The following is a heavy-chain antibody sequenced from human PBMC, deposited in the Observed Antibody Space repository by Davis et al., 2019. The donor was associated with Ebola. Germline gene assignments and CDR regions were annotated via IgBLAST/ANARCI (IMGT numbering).Heavy chain of an antibody. J-gene: IGHJ6*02. Sequence: GESLKISCAASGFTVSSNYMSWVRQAPGKGLEWVSVIYSGGSTYYADSVKGRFTISRDNSKNTLYLQMNSLRAEDTAIYYCAKHRGDNYYYYSMDVWGQGTTVTVSS. D-gene: IGHD2-21*01. CDR1: GFTVSSNY. V-gene: IGHV3-53*01. CDR2: IYSGGST. CDR3: AKHRGDNYYYYSMDV.